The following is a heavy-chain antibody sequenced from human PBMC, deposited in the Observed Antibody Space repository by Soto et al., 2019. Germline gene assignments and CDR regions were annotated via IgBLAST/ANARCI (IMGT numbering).Heavy chain of an antibody. J-gene: IGHJ6*02. CDR1: GGSTSSTNW. Sequence: PSGTLSLTCAVSGGSTSSTNWWSWVRQPPGKGLEWIAEIYHSGSTNYNPSLKSRATISLDKSKNQFSLKLSSVTAADTAVYYCVRDSGTVTYSGLDVWGRGTTVTVSS. CDR2: IYHSGST. D-gene: IGHD4-17*01. CDR3: VRDSGTVTYSGLDV. V-gene: IGHV4-4*02.